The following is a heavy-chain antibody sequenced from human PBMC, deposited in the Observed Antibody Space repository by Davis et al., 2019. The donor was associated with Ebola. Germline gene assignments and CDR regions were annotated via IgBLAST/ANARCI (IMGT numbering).Heavy chain of an antibody. CDR2: IIPIFGTA. V-gene: IGHV1-69*13. D-gene: IGHD3-22*01. CDR3: ARWQYYYDSSGYYPDAFDI. CDR1: GGTFSSYA. J-gene: IGHJ3*02. Sequence: SVKVSCKASGGTFSSYAISWVRQAPGQGLEWMGGIIPIFGTANYAQKFQGRVTITADESTSTAYMELRSLRSDDTAVYYCARWQYYYDSSGYYPDAFDIWGQGTMVTVSS.